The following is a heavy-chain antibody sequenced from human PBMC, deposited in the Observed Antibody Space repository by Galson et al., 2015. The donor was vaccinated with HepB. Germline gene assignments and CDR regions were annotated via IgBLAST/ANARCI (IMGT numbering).Heavy chain of an antibody. J-gene: IGHJ5*02. CDR3: ARVPHSSGWYFQQTEVNWFDP. CDR1: GYTFTSYG. D-gene: IGHD6-19*01. CDR2: ISAYNGNT. Sequence: SVKVSCKASGYTFTSYGISWVRQAPGQGLEWMGWISAYNGNTNYAQKLQGRVTMTTDTSTSTAYMELRSLRSDDTAVYYCARVPHSSGWYFQQTEVNWFDPWGQGTLVTVSS. V-gene: IGHV1-18*01.